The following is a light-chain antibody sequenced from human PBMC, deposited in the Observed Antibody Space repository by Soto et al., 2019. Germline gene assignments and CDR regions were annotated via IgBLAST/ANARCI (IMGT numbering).Light chain of an antibody. CDR2: GVS. V-gene: IGKV3-15*01. Sequence: EIVMTQSPATLSVSPGETATLSCRASQSVAGNLAWYQQKPGQPPRLLIYGVSTRATGVPARFSGSGSETDFSLTISSLQIEDFAVYYCQQYGSSYPWTVGQGTKVDIK. CDR3: QQYGSSYPWT. CDR1: QSVAGN. J-gene: IGKJ1*01.